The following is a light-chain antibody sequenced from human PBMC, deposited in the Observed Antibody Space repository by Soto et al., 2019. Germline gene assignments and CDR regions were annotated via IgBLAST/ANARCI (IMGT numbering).Light chain of an antibody. J-gene: IGLJ3*02. CDR1: SSNIGAGYD. Sequence: QSAVTQPPSVSGAPGQTVTISCTGSSSNIGAGYDVHWYQQLPGTAPKLLIYGNNNRPSGVPYRFSGSKSGTSASLAITGLQAEEEAQYYCQTYDSSLSAWVFGGGTKLTVL. CDR3: QTYDSSLSAWV. CDR2: GNN. V-gene: IGLV1-40*01.